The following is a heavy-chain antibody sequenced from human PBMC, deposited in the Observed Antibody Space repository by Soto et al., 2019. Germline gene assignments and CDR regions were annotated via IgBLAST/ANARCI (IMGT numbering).Heavy chain of an antibody. CDR2: INPILGIA. V-gene: IGHV1-69*02. CDR1: GGTFSSYT. Sequence: GASVKVSCKASGGTFSSYTISWVRQAPGQGLEWMGRINPILGIADYAQKFQGRVTMTRDNSTSTAYMELSSLRSEDTAVYYCARSPRTWGFDYWGLGTLVTVHS. CDR3: ARSPRTWGFDY. D-gene: IGHD7-27*01. J-gene: IGHJ4*02.